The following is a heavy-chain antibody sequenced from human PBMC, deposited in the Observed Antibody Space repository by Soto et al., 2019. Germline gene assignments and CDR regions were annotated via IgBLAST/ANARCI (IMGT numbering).Heavy chain of an antibody. CDR1: GCTFTSYA. CDR2: INAGNGNT. V-gene: IGHV1-3*01. Sequence: ASVKVSCKASGCTFTSYAMHWVRQAPGQRLEWMGWINAGNGNTKYSQKFQGRVTITRDTSASTAYMELSSLRSEDTAVYYCARTRITMVRGVSGHFDYWGQGTLVTVSS. D-gene: IGHD3-10*01. J-gene: IGHJ4*02. CDR3: ARTRITMVRGVSGHFDY.